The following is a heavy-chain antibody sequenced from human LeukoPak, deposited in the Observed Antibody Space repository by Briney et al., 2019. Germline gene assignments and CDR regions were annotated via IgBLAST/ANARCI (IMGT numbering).Heavy chain of an antibody. V-gene: IGHV3-23*01. CDR3: ATAPLVVAAIVY. J-gene: IGHJ4*02. D-gene: IGHD2-15*01. CDR2: ISGNGGTT. Sequence: PGGSLRLSCAASGFTFVNYAMSWVRQAPGKGLEWVSVISGNGGTTYYADSVKGRFSISRDNSKNTLILQMNSLRAEDTAVYYCATAPLVVAAIVYWGQGTLVTVSS. CDR1: GFTFVNYA.